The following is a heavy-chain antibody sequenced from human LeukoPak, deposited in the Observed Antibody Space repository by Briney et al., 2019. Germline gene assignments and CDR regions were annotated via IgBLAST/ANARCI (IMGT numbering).Heavy chain of an antibody. V-gene: IGHV3-15*01. CDR3: TTEGILAYCGGDCYSMFAFDI. CDR2: IKSKTDGGTT. D-gene: IGHD2-21*02. J-gene: IGHJ3*02. Sequence: PGGSLRLSCAAYGFTFSNAWMSWVRQAPGKGLEGVGRIKSKTDGGTTDYAAPVKGRFTISRDDSKNTLYLQMNSLKTEDTAVYYCTTEGILAYCGGDCYSMFAFDIWGQGTMVTVSS. CDR1: GFTFSNAW.